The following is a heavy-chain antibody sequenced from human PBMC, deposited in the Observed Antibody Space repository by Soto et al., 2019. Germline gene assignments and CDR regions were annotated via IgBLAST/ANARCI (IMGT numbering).Heavy chain of an antibody. V-gene: IGHV5-51*01. CDR2: IYPGDSDT. J-gene: IGHJ3*02. Sequence: PGESLKISCKGSGYSFTSYWIGWVRQMPGKGLEWMGIIYPGDSDTRYSPSFQGQVTISADKSISTAYLQWSSLKASDTAMYYCASKTYYDFWSGYLDAFDIWGQGTMVTVSS. CDR3: ASKTYYDFWSGYLDAFDI. CDR1: GYSFTSYW. D-gene: IGHD3-3*01.